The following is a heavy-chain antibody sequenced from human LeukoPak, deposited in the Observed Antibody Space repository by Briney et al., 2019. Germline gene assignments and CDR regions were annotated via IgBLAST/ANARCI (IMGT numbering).Heavy chain of an antibody. Sequence: GGSLRLSCAASGFTFSSYSMNWVRQAPGKGLEWVSYITSSSGTIYYANSVKGRFTISRDNAKNSLYLQMNSLRAEDTAVYYCARAAMDTAPASNWFDPWGQGTLDTVSS. CDR3: ARAAMDTAPASNWFDP. D-gene: IGHD5-18*01. V-gene: IGHV3-48*01. CDR2: ITSSSGTI. CDR1: GFTFSSYS. J-gene: IGHJ5*02.